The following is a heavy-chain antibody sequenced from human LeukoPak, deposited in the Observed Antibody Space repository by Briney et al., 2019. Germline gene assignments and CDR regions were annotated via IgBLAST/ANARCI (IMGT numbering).Heavy chain of an antibody. Sequence: GASVKVSCKASGGTFSSYAISWVRQAPGQGLEWMGGIIPIFGTANYAQKFQGRVTITADESTSTAYMELSSLRSEDTAVYYCARGVVGATYFDYWGQGTLVTVSS. D-gene: IGHD1-26*01. J-gene: IGHJ4*02. CDR3: ARGVVGATYFDY. V-gene: IGHV1-69*13. CDR1: GGTFSSYA. CDR2: IIPIFGTA.